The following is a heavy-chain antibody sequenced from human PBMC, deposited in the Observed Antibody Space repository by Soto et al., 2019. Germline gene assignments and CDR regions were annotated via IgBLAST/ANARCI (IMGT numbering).Heavy chain of an antibody. D-gene: IGHD6-19*01. CDR3: ASGRWLVLRGMDV. J-gene: IGHJ6*02. Sequence: QVQLQESGPGLVKPSQTLSLTCTVSGGSISSGGYYSSWIRQHPGKGLEWIGYSYYSGSTYYNTSCKGRVTISVDTHKNQFSLKLSSVTAGDTAVYYCASGRWLVLRGMDVWGQGTTVTVSS. V-gene: IGHV4-31*03. CDR2: SYYSGST. CDR1: GGSISSGGYY.